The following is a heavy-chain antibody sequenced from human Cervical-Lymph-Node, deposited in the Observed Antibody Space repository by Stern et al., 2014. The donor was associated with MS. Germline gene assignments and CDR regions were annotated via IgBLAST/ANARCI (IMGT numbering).Heavy chain of an antibody. J-gene: IGHJ4*02. V-gene: IGHV1-69*06. CDR1: GGTFSNSG. CDR2: IITLFGTT. Sequence: EQLVESGAEVRKPGSSVKVSCKASGGTFSNSGISWVRQAPGQGLEWMGGIITLFGTTNYAQKFQGRVTITADKSTGTAFLELRSLTSDDTAVYYCARDLGVGPTAYWGQGTLVTVSS. D-gene: IGHD1-26*01. CDR3: ARDLGVGPTAY.